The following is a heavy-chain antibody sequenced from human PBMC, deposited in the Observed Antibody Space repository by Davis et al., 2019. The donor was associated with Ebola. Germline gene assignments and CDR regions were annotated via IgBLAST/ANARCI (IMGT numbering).Heavy chain of an antibody. Sequence: GESLKISCAASGFIFSNYWMSWVRQAPGKGPEWVAIIKQDGGEKYYVDSVKGRFTISRDNSKNTLYLQMNSLRPEDTAVYYCAKPFGDYVGYFDSLGQGTMVTVSS. D-gene: IGHD4-17*01. J-gene: IGHJ4*02. CDR2: IKQDGGEK. CDR1: GFIFSNYW. CDR3: AKPFGDYVGYFDS. V-gene: IGHV3-7*01.